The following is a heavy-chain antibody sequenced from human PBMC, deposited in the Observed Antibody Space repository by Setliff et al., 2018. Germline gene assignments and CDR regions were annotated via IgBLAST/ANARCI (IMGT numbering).Heavy chain of an antibody. V-gene: IGHV3-48*01. CDR3: ARDLYGGYYFDY. J-gene: IGHJ4*02. CDR1: GFTFSYYW. CDR2: ISSGGGII. D-gene: IGHD3-10*01. Sequence: PGGSLRLSCAASGFTFSYYWMSWVRQAPGKGLEWVSYISSGGGIIYYAGSVKGRFTISRDNAKNSLYLQMNSLRAEDTAVYYCARDLYGGYYFDYWGQGTLVTVSS.